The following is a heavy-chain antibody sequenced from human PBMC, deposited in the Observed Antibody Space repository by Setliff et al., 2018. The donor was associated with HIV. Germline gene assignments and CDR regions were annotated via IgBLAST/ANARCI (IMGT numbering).Heavy chain of an antibody. V-gene: IGHV4-59*12. CDR2: VHYSGST. CDR3: ARDRIEFVAEDPHDVFDI. J-gene: IGHJ3*02. CDR1: SDSITNYY. D-gene: IGHD5-12*01. Sequence: SETLSLTCSVSSDSITNYYWNWIRQLPGKELEWVGHVHYSGSTNYNPSLRGRVTMSVDMSKNQFSLKLTSVSAADTAVYYCARDRIEFVAEDPHDVFDIWGRGTLVTVSS.